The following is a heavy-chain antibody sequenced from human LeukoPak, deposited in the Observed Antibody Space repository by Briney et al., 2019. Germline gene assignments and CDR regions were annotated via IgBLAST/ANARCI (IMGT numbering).Heavy chain of an antibody. Sequence: SVKVSCKASGGTFSSYAISWVRQAPGQGLEWMGGIIPIFGTANYAQKFQGRVTITTDESTSTAYMELSSLRSEDTAVYYCAILVEMATIWNYFDYWGQGTLVTVSS. CDR3: AILVEMATIWNYFDY. V-gene: IGHV1-69*05. CDR2: IIPIFGTA. CDR1: GGTFSSYA. J-gene: IGHJ4*02. D-gene: IGHD5-24*01.